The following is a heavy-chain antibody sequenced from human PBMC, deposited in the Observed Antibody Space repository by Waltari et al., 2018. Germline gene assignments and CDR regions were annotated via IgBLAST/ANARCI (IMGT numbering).Heavy chain of an antibody. Sequence: EVQLVESGGGLVKPGGSLRLSCAASGFTFSSYSMHWVRQAPGKGLEWVSSISSSSSYIYYADSVKGRFTISRDNAKNSLYLQMNSLRAEDTAVYYCARGGTMVQGVIPHTLGAFDIWGQGTMVTVSS. CDR3: ARGGTMVQGVIPHTLGAFDI. CDR1: GFTFSSYS. D-gene: IGHD3-10*01. J-gene: IGHJ3*02. V-gene: IGHV3-21*01. CDR2: ISSSSSYI.